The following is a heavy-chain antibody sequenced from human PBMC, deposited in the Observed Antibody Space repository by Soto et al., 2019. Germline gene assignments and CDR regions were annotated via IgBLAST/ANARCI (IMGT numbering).Heavy chain of an antibody. V-gene: IGHV3-48*03. CDR1: GFMFSDHA. CDR3: ARDRSLNFEVPPYGMDV. D-gene: IGHD3-9*01. CDR2: IDESGGTT. J-gene: IGHJ6*02. Sequence: GGSLRLSCVVSGFMFSDHAMNWVRQAPGKGPEWISRIDESGGTTSYADSVKGRFTISRDNTRDSLYLHMSNLRAEDTAIYYCARDRSLNFEVPPYGMDVWGPGTTVTVSS.